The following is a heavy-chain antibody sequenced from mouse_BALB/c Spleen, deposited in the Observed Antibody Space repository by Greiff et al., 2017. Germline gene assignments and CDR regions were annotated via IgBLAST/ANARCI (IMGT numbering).Heavy chain of an antibody. V-gene: IGHV7-1*02. CDR3: ARDAGDGSPWFAY. CDR2: SRNKANDYTT. D-gene: IGHD2-3*01. CDR1: GFTFSDFY. J-gene: IGHJ3*01. Sequence: EVKVVESGGGLVQPGGSLRLSCATSGFTFSDFYMEWVRQPPGKRLEWIAASRNKANDYTTEYSASVKGRFIVSRDTSQSILYLQMNALRAEDTAIYYCARDAGDGSPWFAYWGQGTLVTVSA.